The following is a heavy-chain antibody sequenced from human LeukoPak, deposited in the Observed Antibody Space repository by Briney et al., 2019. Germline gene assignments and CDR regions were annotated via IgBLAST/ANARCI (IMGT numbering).Heavy chain of an antibody. V-gene: IGHV3-23*01. J-gene: IGHJ4*02. CDR3: AKDQDCSNGICYTGFDY. Sequence: GGSLRLSCAASGFPFSSYAMSWVRQAPGKGLEWVSAISGGGVSTYYADSVKGRFTISRDNSKNTLYLQMKSLRAEDTAVYYCAKDQDCSNGICYTGFDYWGQGTLVTVSS. CDR2: ISGGGVST. D-gene: IGHD2-8*01. CDR1: GFPFSSYA.